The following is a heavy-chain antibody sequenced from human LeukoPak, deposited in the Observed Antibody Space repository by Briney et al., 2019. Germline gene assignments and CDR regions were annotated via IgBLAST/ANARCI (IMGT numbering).Heavy chain of an antibody. D-gene: IGHD3-22*01. J-gene: IGHJ4*02. Sequence: GGSLRLSCAASGFTFSDYTMNWVRQAPGKGLEWVSSISGSGTYIYYSDSMKGRFTISRDNAKNSLYLHMNSLRAEDTAMYYCARDLGSRPYDSSGFPPDYWGQGNLVTVSS. V-gene: IGHV3-21*01. CDR1: GFTFSDYT. CDR3: ARDLGSRPYDSSGFPPDY. CDR2: ISGSGTYI.